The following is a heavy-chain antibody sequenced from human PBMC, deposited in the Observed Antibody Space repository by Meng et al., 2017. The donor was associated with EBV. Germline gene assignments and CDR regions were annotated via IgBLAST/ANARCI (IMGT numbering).Heavy chain of an antibody. Sequence: VLVVPSGGEVKKPGAPGKVPCKASGYTFTSYGISWVRQAPGQGLEWMGWISAYNGNTNYAQKLQGRVTMTTDTSTSTAYMELRGLRSDNTAVYYCACRGDRTDYWGQGTLVTVSS. V-gene: IGHV1-18*01. CDR3: ACRGDRTDY. CDR1: GYTFTSYG. CDR2: ISAYNGNT. J-gene: IGHJ4*02. D-gene: IGHD2-21*02.